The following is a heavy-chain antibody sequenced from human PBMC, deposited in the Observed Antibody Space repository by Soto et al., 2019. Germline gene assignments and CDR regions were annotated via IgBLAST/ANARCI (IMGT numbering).Heavy chain of an antibody. CDR3: ARAYSGRLPRRADYYFAMDV. V-gene: IGHV3-13*05. CDR2: IGAADDP. D-gene: IGHD2-15*01. J-gene: IGHJ6*02. Sequence: EVQLVESGGGVVQPGESLRLSCAASGFTFSAYDMHWVRQTTGKGLEWVSAIGAADDPYYSGSVKGRFTISRENAKNSLYLQMNSLRAEDTAVYYCARAYSGRLPRRADYYFAMDVWGQGTTVTVSS. CDR1: GFTFSAYD.